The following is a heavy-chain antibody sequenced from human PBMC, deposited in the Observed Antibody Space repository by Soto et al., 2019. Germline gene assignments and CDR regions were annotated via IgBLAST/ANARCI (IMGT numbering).Heavy chain of an antibody. J-gene: IGHJ4*02. Sequence: ASVKVSCKASGGSFDYRAVTWLRQAPGQGLGWMGHIFSDTADYAHKFQGRVTITADKSTATAYMQLDSLTSNDTAVYYCARLPVGGELLYYFDYWGQGTLVTVSS. V-gene: IGHV1-69*06. CDR1: GGSFDYRA. CDR3: ARLPVGGELLYYFDY. CDR2: IFSDTA. D-gene: IGHD1-26*01.